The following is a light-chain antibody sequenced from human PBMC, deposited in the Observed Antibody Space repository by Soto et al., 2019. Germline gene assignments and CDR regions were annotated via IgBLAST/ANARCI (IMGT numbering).Light chain of an antibody. CDR1: QSVSSY. Sequence: TQSPSSLSASVGDRVTITCRASQSVSSYLAWYQQKPGQAPRLLIYDASNRATGIPARFSGSGSGTDFTLTISSLEPEDFAVYYCQQRSNWRLTFGGGTKVDIK. J-gene: IGKJ4*01. V-gene: IGKV3-11*01. CDR3: QQRSNWRLT. CDR2: DAS.